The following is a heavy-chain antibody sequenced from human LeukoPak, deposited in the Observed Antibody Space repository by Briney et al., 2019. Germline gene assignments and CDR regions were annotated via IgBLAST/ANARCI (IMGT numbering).Heavy chain of an antibody. CDR3: AKDPPGSSRKNWSDP. CDR2: ISGSGGST. J-gene: IGHJ5*02. D-gene: IGHD6-13*01. Sequence: GGSLRLSCAASGFTFSSYAMSWVRQAPGKGLEWVSAISGSGGSTYYADSVKGRFTISRDNSKNTLYLQMNSLRAEDTAVYCWAKDPPGSSRKNWSDPGGQETLVTVPS. CDR1: GFTFSSYA. V-gene: IGHV3-23*01.